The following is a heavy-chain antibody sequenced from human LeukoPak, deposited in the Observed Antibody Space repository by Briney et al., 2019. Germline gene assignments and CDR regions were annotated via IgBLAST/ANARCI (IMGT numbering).Heavy chain of an antibody. V-gene: IGHV4-59*01. J-gene: IGHJ4*02. CDR3: ARTYDSSGYYPFDH. CDR1: GGSISSYY. Sequence: SETLSLTCTVSGGSISSYYWSWIRQPPGKGLEWIGYIYYSGSTNYNPSLKSRVTISVDTSKNQFSLKLSSVTAADTAVYYCARTYDSSGYYPFDHWGQGTLVTVSS. CDR2: IYYSGST. D-gene: IGHD3-22*01.